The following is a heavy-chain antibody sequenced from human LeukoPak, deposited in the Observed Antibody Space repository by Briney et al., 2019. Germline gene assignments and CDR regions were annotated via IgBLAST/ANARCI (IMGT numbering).Heavy chain of an antibody. V-gene: IGHV3-30*02. D-gene: IGHD2-2*01. CDR1: GFTFSSYA. J-gene: IGHJ4*02. Sequence: PGGSLRLSCAASGFTFSSYAMSWVRQAPGKGLEWVAFIRYDGSNKYYADSVKGRFTISRDNSKNTLYLQMNSLRAEDTAVYYCAKVGGYCSSTSCSPVDYWGQGTLVTVSS. CDR3: AKVGGYCSSTSCSPVDY. CDR2: IRYDGSNK.